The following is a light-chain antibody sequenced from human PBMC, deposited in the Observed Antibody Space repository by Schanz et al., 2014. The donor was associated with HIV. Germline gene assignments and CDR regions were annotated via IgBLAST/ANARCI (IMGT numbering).Light chain of an antibody. V-gene: IGLV2-14*03. Sequence: QSALTQPASVSGSPGQSITISCTGTSSDVGGYNYVSWYQQHPGKAPTVMIYDVNNRPSGVSNRFSGSKSGNTASLTISGLQADDEADYYCSSYTRADTWVFGGGTKLTVL. CDR2: DVN. CDR3: SSYTRADTWV. J-gene: IGLJ3*02. CDR1: SSDVGGYNY.